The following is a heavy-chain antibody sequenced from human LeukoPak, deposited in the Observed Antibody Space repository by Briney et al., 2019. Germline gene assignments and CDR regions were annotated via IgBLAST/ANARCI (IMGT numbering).Heavy chain of an antibody. CDR2: ISYDGSNK. D-gene: IGHD6-13*01. Sequence: GGSLRLSCAASGFTFSSYAMHWVRQAPGKGLEWVAVISYDGSNKYYADSVKGRFTISRDNSKNTLYLQMNSLRAEDTAVYYCARDRQEYSSSWGPAFDIWGQGTMVTVSS. CDR1: GFTFSSYA. V-gene: IGHV3-30-3*01. J-gene: IGHJ3*02. CDR3: ARDRQEYSSSWGPAFDI.